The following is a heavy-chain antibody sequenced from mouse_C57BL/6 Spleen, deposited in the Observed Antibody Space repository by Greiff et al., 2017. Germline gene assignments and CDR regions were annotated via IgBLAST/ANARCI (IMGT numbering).Heavy chain of an antibody. D-gene: IGHD2-3*01. CDR1: GYAFTNYL. V-gene: IGHV1-54*01. CDR2: INPGSGGT. CDR3: ARGGYDGYFYY. J-gene: IGHJ2*01. Sequence: VQLQQSGAELVRPGTSVKVSCKASGYAFTNYLIEWVKQRPGQGLEWIGVINPGSGGTNYNEKFKGKATLTADKSSSTAYMQLSSLTSEDSAVYFCARGGYDGYFYYWGQGTTLTVSS.